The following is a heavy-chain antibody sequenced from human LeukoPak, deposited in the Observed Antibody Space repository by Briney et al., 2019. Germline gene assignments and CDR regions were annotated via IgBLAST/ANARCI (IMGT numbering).Heavy chain of an antibody. V-gene: IGHV1-69*05. CDR2: IIPISATA. Sequence: SVKVSCKASGGTFSSYAISWVRQAPGQGLEWMGGIIPISATADYAQKFQARVTITTDESTSTAYMELSSLRSEDTAVYYCAASTCSSTSCFNAGFDYWGQGTLVTVSS. CDR1: GGTFSSYA. D-gene: IGHD2-2*01. CDR3: AASTCSSTSCFNAGFDY. J-gene: IGHJ4*02.